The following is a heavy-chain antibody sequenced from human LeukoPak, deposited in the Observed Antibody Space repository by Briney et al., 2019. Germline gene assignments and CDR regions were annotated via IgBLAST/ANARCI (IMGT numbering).Heavy chain of an antibody. CDR1: GSTFSSYS. J-gene: IGHJ4*02. CDR2: ISSSSSYI. V-gene: IGHV3-21*01. D-gene: IGHD1-1*01. Sequence: GGSLRLSCAASGSTFSSYSMNWVRQAPGKGLEWVSSISSSSSYIYYADSVKGRFTISRDNAKNSLYLQMNSLRAEDTAVYYCARALPGTSSYFDYWGQGTLVTVSS. CDR3: ARALPGTSSYFDY.